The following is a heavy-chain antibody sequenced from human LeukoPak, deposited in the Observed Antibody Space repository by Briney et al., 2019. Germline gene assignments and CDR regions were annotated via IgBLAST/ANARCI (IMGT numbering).Heavy chain of an antibody. V-gene: IGHV6-1*01. CDR1: GDSVSSNSAA. J-gene: IGHJ5*02. D-gene: IGHD1-26*01. CDR3: ARDLWMPSGSPSGWFDP. Sequence: SQTLSLTCAISGDSVSSNSAAWNWIRQSPSRGLEWLGRTYYRSKWYNDHAVSVKSRITINPDTSKNQFSLQLNSVTPEDTAVYYCARDLWMPSGSPSGWFDPWGQGTLVTVSS. CDR2: TYYRSKWYN.